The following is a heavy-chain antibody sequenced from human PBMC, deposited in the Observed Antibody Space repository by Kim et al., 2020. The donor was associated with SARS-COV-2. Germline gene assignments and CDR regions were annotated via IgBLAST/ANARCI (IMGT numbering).Heavy chain of an antibody. Sequence: GGSLRLSCAASGFTFDDYAMHWVRQAPGKGLEWVSGISWNSGSIGYADSVKGRFTISRDNAKNSLYLQMNSLRAEDTALYYCAKDGYGSGSYLAVWGQGTLVTVSS. D-gene: IGHD3-10*01. CDR3: AKDGYGSGSYLAV. CDR1: GFTFDDYA. J-gene: IGHJ4*02. V-gene: IGHV3-9*01. CDR2: ISWNSGSI.